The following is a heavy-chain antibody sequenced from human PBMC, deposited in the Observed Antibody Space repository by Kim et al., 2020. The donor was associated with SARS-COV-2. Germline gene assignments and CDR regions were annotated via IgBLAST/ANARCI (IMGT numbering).Heavy chain of an antibody. CDR2: TNGDGSTT. CDR1: GFTFRTYW. V-gene: IGHV3-74*01. CDR3: ARRYYDSRGYYYFDS. J-gene: IGHJ4*02. D-gene: IGHD3-22*01. Sequence: GESLRLSCAASGFTFRTYWMHWVRQAPGKGLVWVSRTNGDGSTTNYADSVKGRFTISRDNAKNTLYLQLNSLRAEDTAIYYCARRYYDSRGYYYFDSWGQGTLVTVSS.